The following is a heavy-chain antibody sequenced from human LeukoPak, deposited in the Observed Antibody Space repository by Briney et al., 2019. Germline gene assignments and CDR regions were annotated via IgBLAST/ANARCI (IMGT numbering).Heavy chain of an antibody. J-gene: IGHJ4*02. CDR3: ARAPLGYCSSTSCYREYYFDY. V-gene: IGHV4-31*03. CDR1: GGSISSGGYY. Sequence: MASETLSLTCTVSGGSISSGGYYWSWIRQHPGKGLEWIGYIYYSGSTYYNPSLKSRVTISVDTSKNQFSLKLSSVTAADTAVYCCARAPLGYCSSTSCYREYYFDYWGQGTLVTVSS. CDR2: IYYSGST. D-gene: IGHD2-2*02.